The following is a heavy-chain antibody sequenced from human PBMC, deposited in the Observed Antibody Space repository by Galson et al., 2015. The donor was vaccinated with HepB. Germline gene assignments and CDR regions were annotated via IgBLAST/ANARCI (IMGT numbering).Heavy chain of an antibody. CDR2: IYWDDDK. Sequence: ALVKPTQTLTLTCTFSGFSLTTTGVGVGWFRQPPGKALEWLALIYWDDDKRYSPSLKRRLTLSRDTSKNQVVLTVTNMDPVDSGTYFCAYSSRRYYFDFWGQGTLVTVPS. V-gene: IGHV2-5*02. J-gene: IGHJ4*02. D-gene: IGHD3-16*02. CDR3: AYSSRRYYFDF. CDR1: GFSLTTTGVG.